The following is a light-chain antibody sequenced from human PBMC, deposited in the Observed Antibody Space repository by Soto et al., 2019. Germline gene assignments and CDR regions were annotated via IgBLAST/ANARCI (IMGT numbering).Light chain of an antibody. CDR1: NIGSKS. CDR2: YDN. CDR3: QVWDSSSGHQV. J-gene: IGLJ3*02. V-gene: IGLV3-21*04. Sequence: SYELTQPPTVSVAPGKTARITCGGNNIGSKSVHWYQQNPGQAPVLVIYYDNDRPSGIPERFSGSNSGNTATLTISRVEAGDEADYYCQVWDSSSGHQVFGGGTKLTVL.